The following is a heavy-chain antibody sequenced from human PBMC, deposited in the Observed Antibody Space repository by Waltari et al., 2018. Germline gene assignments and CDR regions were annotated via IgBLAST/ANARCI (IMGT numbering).Heavy chain of an antibody. V-gene: IGHV3-7*01. J-gene: IGHJ6*02. Sequence: EVQLVESGGGLVEPGGSLRLSCAASGFTFSSSWMSWVLQAPGKGLEWVANIKQDGSEKYYGDSVKGRFTIARDNAKNSLYLQMNSLGAEDTAVYYCARSSSGMDVWGQGTTVTVSS. CDR1: GFTFSSSW. CDR2: IKQDGSEK. CDR3: ARSSSGMDV.